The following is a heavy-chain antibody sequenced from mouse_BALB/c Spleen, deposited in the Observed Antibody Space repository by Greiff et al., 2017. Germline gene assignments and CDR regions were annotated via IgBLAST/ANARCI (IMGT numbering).Heavy chain of an antibody. CDR3: ARDKRGNVYYYAMDY. V-gene: IGHV5-6-3*01. D-gene: IGHD2-1*01. J-gene: IGHJ4*01. CDR2: INSNGGST. CDR1: GFTFSSYG. Sequence: EVHLVESGGGLVQPGGSLKLSCAASGFTFSSYGMSWVRQTPDKRLELVATINSNGGSTYYPDSVKGRFTISRDNAKNTLYLQMSSLKSEDTAMYYCARDKRGNVYYYAMDYWGQGTSVTVSS.